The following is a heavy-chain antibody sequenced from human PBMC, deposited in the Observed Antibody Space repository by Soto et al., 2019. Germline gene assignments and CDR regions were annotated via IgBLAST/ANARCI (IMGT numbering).Heavy chain of an antibody. Sequence: QVQLQESGPGLVKPSETLSLTCSVSGGSVTSGSYYWSWIRQPPGKGLEWIGYIYSSGGTSYNPYPTSRVTIPVDTSKNPFAPKLTSVTAADTAVYYCARDGDGYNTWGQGTLVTVSS. CDR1: GGSVTSGSYY. V-gene: IGHV4-61*01. J-gene: IGHJ4*02. CDR2: IYSSGGT. CDR3: ARDGDGYNT. D-gene: IGHD5-12*01.